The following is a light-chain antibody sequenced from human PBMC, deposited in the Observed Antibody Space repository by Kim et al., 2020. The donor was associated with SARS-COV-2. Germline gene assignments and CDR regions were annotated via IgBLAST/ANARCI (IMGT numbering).Light chain of an antibody. CDR2: DAS. Sequence: SVSPGERVTLSCRASQRVASDLAWYQQKPGQAPRLLIYDASNTATGIPGRFSGSGSGTEFTLTISSLQSEDSAIYYCQQYNSWLLTFGQGTKLEI. V-gene: IGKV3-15*01. J-gene: IGKJ2*01. CDR3: QQYNSWLLT. CDR1: QRVASD.